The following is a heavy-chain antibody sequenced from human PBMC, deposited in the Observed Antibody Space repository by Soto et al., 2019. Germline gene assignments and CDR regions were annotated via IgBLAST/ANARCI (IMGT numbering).Heavy chain of an antibody. J-gene: IGHJ4*02. CDR3: ARDADTAMVLGPDY. Sequence: ASVKVSCKASGYTFTNFGISWVRQAPGQGLEWMGWISAYNGNTNYAQKLQGRVTMTTDTSTSTAYMELRSLRSDDTAVYYCARDADTAMVLGPDYWGQGTLVTVSS. CDR1: GYTFTNFG. CDR2: ISAYNGNT. V-gene: IGHV1-18*01. D-gene: IGHD5-18*01.